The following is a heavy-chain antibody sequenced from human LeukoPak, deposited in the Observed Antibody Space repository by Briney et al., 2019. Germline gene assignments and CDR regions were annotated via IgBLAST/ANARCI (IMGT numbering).Heavy chain of an antibody. CDR3: AKNVRDTGTFDY. CDR1: GYTFTTYD. V-gene: IGHV1-8*01. J-gene: IGHJ4*02. Sequence: GASVKVSCKASGYTFTTYDVKWERQATGQWLEWMGWMNPNSGNTGYAQRFQGRVTMTRDTSISTAYMELNSLTSEDTAVYYCAKNVRDTGTFDYWGQGTLVTVSS. D-gene: IGHD5-18*01. CDR2: MNPNSGNT.